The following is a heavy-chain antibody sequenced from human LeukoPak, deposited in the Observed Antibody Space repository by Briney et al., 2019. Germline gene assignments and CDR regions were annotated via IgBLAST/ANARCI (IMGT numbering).Heavy chain of an antibody. CDR2: ISAIGGNS. CDR3: AKQGGGSGSTNYFDY. D-gene: IGHD3-10*01. CDR1: GFTFSSYA. Sequence: GGSLRLSCAASGFTFSSYALSWVRQAPGKGLEWVSAISAIGGNSYYADSVKGRFTISRDNSKNTLYLQMNSLRAEDTALYYCAKQGGGSGSTNYFDYWGQGTLVTVSS. J-gene: IGHJ4*02. V-gene: IGHV3-23*01.